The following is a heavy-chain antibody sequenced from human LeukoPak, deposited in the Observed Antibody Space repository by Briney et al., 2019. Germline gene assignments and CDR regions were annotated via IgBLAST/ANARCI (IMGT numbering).Heavy chain of an antibody. CDR1: GGSIGFYY. CDR3: ARDRPGIAVAGDALDI. CDR2: MYNKGST. J-gene: IGHJ3*02. D-gene: IGHD6-19*01. Sequence: SETLPLTCTVSGGSIGFYYWSWIRQPPGKGLEWIGYMYNKGSTSYNPSLKSRVTISVDTSKNQFSLNVRSVTAADTAVYYCARDRPGIAVAGDALDIWGQGTMVTVSS. V-gene: IGHV4-59*01.